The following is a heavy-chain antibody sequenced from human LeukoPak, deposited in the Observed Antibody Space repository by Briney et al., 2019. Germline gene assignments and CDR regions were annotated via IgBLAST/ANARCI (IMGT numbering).Heavy chain of an antibody. CDR2: VNTDGSST. J-gene: IGHJ4*02. Sequence: GWCLRLSCAASGFTFNSNWMHWVRQAPGKGLVWVSRVNTDGSSTTYADFVKGRFTISRDNAKNTLYLQMNSLKAEDTAVYYCARAPRYSSSWFDYWGQGTLVTVSS. CDR3: ARAPRYSSSWFDY. D-gene: IGHD6-13*01. CDR1: GFTFNSNW. V-gene: IGHV3-74*01.